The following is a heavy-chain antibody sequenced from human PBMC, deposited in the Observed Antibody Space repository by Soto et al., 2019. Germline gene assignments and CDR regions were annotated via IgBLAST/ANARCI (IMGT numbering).Heavy chain of an antibody. CDR2: IIPILGIA. CDR3: ASCSGGSCYYGFDP. CDR1: GGTFSSYA. D-gene: IGHD2-15*01. V-gene: IGHV1-69*04. J-gene: IGHJ5*02. Sequence: SVKVSCKASGGTFSSYAISWVRQAPGQGLEWMGRIIPILGIANYAQKFQGRVTITADKSTSTAYMELSSLRSEDTAVYYCASCSGGSCYYGFDPWGQGTLVTVSS.